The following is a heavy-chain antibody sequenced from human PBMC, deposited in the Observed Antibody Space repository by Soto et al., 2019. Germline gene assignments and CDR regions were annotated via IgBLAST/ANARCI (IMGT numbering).Heavy chain of an antibody. Sequence: EVQLLESGGGLVQPGGSLRLSCAASGFPFTNYDMNWVRQAPGKGLEWVSAISGRSCATFYADSVQGRFTISTDSARDIVFLQMNSLIAEERASYYCALRICAGHICYGGYYLCWGTLVTFSS. V-gene: IGHV3-23*01. CDR2: ISGRSCAT. CDR1: GFPFTNYD. CDR3: ALRICAGHICYGGYY. J-gene: IGHJ4*02. D-gene: IGHD2-8*01.